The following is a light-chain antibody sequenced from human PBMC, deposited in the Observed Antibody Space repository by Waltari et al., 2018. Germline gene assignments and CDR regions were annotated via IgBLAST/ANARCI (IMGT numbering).Light chain of an antibody. CDR1: QSVSSN. J-gene: IGKJ2*01. CDR2: GAY. V-gene: IGKV3-15*01. Sequence: EIVMTQSPATLSVSPGYTASPSCRASQSVSSNLAWYQQKPGQAPRLLIYGAYTRATGIPARFSGSGSGTEFTLTISSLQSEDFAVYYCQQYNNWPPYTFGQGTKLEIK. CDR3: QQYNNWPPYT.